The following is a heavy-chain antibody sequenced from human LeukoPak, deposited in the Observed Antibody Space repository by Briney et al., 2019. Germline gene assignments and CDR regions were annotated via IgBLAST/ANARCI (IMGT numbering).Heavy chain of an antibody. J-gene: IGHJ6*03. CDR2: IRSDGKYK. D-gene: IGHD3-10*01. Sequence: GGSLRLSCAASGFTFRTYGMHWVRQAPGKGLEWVAYIRSDGKYKPYADSVKGRFTISRDNAKNSLYLQMNSLRADDTAVYYCARFAAGGSYYYYMDVWGKGTTVTVSS. CDR3: ARFAAGGSYYYYMDV. CDR1: GFTFRTYG. V-gene: IGHV3-30*02.